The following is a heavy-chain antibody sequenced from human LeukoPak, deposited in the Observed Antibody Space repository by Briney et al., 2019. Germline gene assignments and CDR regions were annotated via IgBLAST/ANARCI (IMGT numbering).Heavy chain of an antibody. Sequence: GGSLRLPCAASGFTFSSYWMHWVRQAPGKGLVWVSRINSDGSSTSYADSVKGRFTISRDNAKNTLYLQMNSLRAEDTAVYYCARDYQLYGMDVWGQGTTVTVSS. D-gene: IGHD2-2*01. J-gene: IGHJ6*02. V-gene: IGHV3-74*01. CDR2: INSDGSST. CDR1: GFTFSSYW. CDR3: ARDYQLYGMDV.